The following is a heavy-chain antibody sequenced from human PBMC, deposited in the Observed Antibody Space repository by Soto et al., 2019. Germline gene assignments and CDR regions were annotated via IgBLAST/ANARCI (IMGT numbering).Heavy chain of an antibody. Sequence: GGSLRLSCAASGFTFSSYAMSWVRQAPGKGLEWVANIKQDGSEKYYVDSVKGRFTISRDNAKNSLYLQMNSLRAEDTAVYYCARPKAGTDAFDIWGQGTRVTVSS. CDR3: ARPKAGTDAFDI. CDR1: GFTFSSYA. D-gene: IGHD6-13*01. V-gene: IGHV3-7*01. J-gene: IGHJ3*02. CDR2: IKQDGSEK.